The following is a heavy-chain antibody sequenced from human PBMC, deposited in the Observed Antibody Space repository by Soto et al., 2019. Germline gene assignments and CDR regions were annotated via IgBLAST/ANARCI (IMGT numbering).Heavy chain of an antibody. V-gene: IGHV1-2*02. CDR2: ISPHSGGP. Sequence: QVRLVQSGAEVKKPGASVKVSCTASGYTFTGYYIHWVRQAPGQGLEWMGSISPHSGGPNYAQRFQGRVTMTRDTSMTTVYMEMSGLTSDDTAVYYCAREEQTGANYYLDYWGQGTLVTVSS. J-gene: IGHJ4*02. D-gene: IGHD7-27*01. CDR3: AREEQTGANYYLDY. CDR1: GYTFTGYY.